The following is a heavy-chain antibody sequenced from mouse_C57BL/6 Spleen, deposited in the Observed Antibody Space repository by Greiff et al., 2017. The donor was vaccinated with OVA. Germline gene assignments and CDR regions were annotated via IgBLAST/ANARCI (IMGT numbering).Heavy chain of an antibody. CDR2: IDPSDSYT. CDR1: GYTFTSYW. CDR3: ATGTGYYFDY. D-gene: IGHD4-1*01. J-gene: IGHJ2*01. Sequence: QVQLQQPGAELVKPGASVKLSCKASGYTFTSYWMHWVKQRPGQGLEWIGEIDPSDSYTNYNQKFKGKSTLTVDKSSSTAYMQLSSLTSEDSAVYYCATGTGYYFDYWGQGTTLTVSS. V-gene: IGHV1-69*01.